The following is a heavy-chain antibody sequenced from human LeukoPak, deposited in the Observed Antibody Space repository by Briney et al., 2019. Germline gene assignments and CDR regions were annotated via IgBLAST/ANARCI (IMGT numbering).Heavy chain of an antibody. J-gene: IGHJ4*02. CDR2: ISGSGTST. D-gene: IGHD2-2*01. Sequence: GGSLILSCAASGFTFSSYAMTWVRPAPGKGLEWVSAISGSGTSTYYADSVKGRFTISRDNSKNTLYLQMNSLRAEDTAVYYCAKAVVVVPAATPFDYWGQGTLVTVSS. V-gene: IGHV3-23*01. CDR1: GFTFSSYA. CDR3: AKAVVVVPAATPFDY.